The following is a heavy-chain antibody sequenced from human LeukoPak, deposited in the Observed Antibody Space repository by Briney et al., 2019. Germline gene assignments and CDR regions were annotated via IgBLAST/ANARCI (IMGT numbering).Heavy chain of an antibody. CDR3: ARVVATTGNYCFDP. V-gene: IGHV4-34*01. Sequence: SETLSLTCAVYGGSFSGYYWSWIRQPPGKGLEWIGEINHSGSTNYNPSLTSRVTISVDKSKNQFSLKVNAVTAADTAVYYFARVVATTGNYCFDPWGKGTLVTVSS. D-gene: IGHD1-1*01. CDR2: INHSGST. CDR1: GGSFSGYY. J-gene: IGHJ5*01.